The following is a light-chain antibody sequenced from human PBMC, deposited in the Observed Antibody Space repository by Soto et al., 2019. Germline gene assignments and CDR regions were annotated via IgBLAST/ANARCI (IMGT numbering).Light chain of an antibody. J-gene: IGKJ4*01. Sequence: EIGLTQYPGTLSLSPGERATLSCRASQSVSSSYLAWYQQKPGQAPRLLIYAASTRATEIPARFSGSGSGTDFTLTISSLEPEDFAVYYCQQRTNSPLTFGGGTKVDI. CDR1: QSVSSSY. CDR2: AAS. V-gene: IGKV3D-20*02. CDR3: QQRTNSPLT.